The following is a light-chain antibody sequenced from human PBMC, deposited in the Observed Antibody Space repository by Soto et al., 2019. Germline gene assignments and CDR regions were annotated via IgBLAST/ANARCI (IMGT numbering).Light chain of an antibody. CDR2: RNN. CDR1: SSNIGSNY. Sequence: QSVLTQPPSASGTPGQTVTISCSGSSSNIGSNYVYSYQQLPGTAPKLLIYRNNQRPSGGPDRFSGSKSGTSASLAISGLRSEDEADYYCAAWDDSLSGYVFGTGTKLTVL. V-gene: IGLV1-47*01. CDR3: AAWDDSLSGYV. J-gene: IGLJ1*01.